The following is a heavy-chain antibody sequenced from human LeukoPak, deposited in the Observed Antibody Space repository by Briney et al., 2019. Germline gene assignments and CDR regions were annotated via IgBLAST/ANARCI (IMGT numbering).Heavy chain of an antibody. V-gene: IGHV3-30*03. D-gene: IGHD3-9*01. J-gene: IGHJ5*02. Sequence: PGGSLRLSCAASGFNFGYYGMHWVRQAPGKGLEWVAIMSHDSSDEFYADSVKGRFTISRDNSGNTLYLQMNTLRPDDTALYYCARERHFDWLFGFGPWGQGTVVTVSS. CDR2: MSHDSSDE. CDR3: ARERHFDWLFGFGP. CDR1: GFNFGYYG.